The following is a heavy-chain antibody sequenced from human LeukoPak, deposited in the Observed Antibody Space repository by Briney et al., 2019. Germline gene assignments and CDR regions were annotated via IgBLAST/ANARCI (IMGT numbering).Heavy chain of an antibody. D-gene: IGHD2-15*01. CDR2: ISDSGGST. CDR1: GFTFSGYA. Sequence: GGSLRLSCAASGFTFSGYAMGWVRQAPGKGLEWVSAISDSGGSTYYADSVKGRFTISRDNSKNTLYLQMNSLRAEDTAVYYCAKGRVVGATNRPFDYWGQGTLVTVSS. CDR3: AKGRVVGATNRPFDY. V-gene: IGHV3-23*01. J-gene: IGHJ4*02.